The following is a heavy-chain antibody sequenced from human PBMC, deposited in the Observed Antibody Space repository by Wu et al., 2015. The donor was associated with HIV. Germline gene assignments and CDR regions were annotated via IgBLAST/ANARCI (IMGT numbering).Heavy chain of an antibody. CDR3: ARKSEHLVSRFDP. Sequence: QVQLVQSGAEVKKPGASMKVSCKASGYTFSDYYIHWVRQAPGQGLEWMGWINPNSGGTNYAQRFQGRVTMTMDTSITTAYMELSSLRSDDTAVYYCARKSEHLVSRFDPWGQGTLVTVSS. V-gene: IGHV1-2*02. CDR1: GYTFSDYY. J-gene: IGHJ5*02. D-gene: IGHD6-6*01. CDR2: INPNSGGT.